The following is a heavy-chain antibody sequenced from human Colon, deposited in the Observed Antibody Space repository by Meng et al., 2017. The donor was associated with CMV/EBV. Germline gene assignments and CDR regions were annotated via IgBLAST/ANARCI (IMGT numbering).Heavy chain of an antibody. CDR1: GGSLIGTNW. J-gene: IGHJ4*02. Sequence: TLSLACVCSGGSLIGTNWWNWVRQPPGRGLEWIGEIFHSGTTNYNPSLKSRVTISIDNSKNQFSLKLTSVTAADTAVYFCGDPPAGYWGQGILVTVSS. CDR2: IFHSGTT. V-gene: IGHV4/OR15-8*01. CDR3: GDPPAGY.